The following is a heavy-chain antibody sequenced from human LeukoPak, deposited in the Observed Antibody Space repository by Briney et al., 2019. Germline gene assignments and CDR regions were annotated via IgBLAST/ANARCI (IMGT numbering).Heavy chain of an antibody. J-gene: IGHJ6*04. V-gene: IGHV3-9*01. CDR3: AELGITMIGGV. Sequence: PGGSLRLSCAASGFTFDDYAMHWVRQAPGKGLEWVSGINWNSNRISYADSVKGRFTISRDNAKNSLYLQMNSLRAEDTAVYYCAELGITMIGGVWGKGTTVTISS. D-gene: IGHD3-10*02. CDR2: INWNSNRI. CDR1: GFTFDDYA.